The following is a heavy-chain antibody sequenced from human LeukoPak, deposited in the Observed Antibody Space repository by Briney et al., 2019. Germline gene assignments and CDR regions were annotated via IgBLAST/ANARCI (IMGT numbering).Heavy chain of an antibody. J-gene: IGHJ6*03. D-gene: IGHD5-18*01. V-gene: IGHV4-59*08. Sequence: SETLSLTCTVSGGSISTYYWNWIRQPPGKGLEWIGYIYYSGTTNYNPSLKSRVTISVDTSKNQFSLKLSSVTAADTAVYYCARGIQVSYYYYMDVWGKGTTVTISS. CDR3: ARGIQVSYYYYMDV. CDR1: GGSISTYY. CDR2: IYYSGTT.